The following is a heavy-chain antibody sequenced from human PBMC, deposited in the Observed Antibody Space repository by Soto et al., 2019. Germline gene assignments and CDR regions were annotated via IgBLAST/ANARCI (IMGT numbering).Heavy chain of an antibody. CDR1: GFTFSSHA. CDR3: ANGGECIFDFDY. J-gene: IGHJ4*02. CDR2: ISGSGDNT. V-gene: IGHV3-23*01. Sequence: GGSLRLSCAASGFTFSSHAMSWVRQAPGKGREWVSAISGSGDNTYYPDSVKGRFTISRDNSKNTLYLQMNSLRAEDTAVYYCANGGECIFDFDYWGQGILVTVAS. D-gene: IGHD2-8*01.